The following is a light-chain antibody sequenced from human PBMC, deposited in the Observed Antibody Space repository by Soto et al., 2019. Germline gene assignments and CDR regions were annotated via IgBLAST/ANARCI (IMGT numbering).Light chain of an antibody. V-gene: IGKV3-15*01. J-gene: IGKJ1*01. CDR2: GAS. CDR1: QSVSSN. CDR3: QQYNNWPPWT. Sequence: EIVMTQSPATLSVSPGERATLSCRASQSVSSNLAWYQQKPGQAPRLLIYGASTRATGIPARFSGSGSGTXFTLTISSLQSEDFAVYYXQQYNNWPPWTFGQGTKVEIK.